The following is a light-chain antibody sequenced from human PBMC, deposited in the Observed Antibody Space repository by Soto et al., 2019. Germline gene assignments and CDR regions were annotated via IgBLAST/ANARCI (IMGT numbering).Light chain of an antibody. J-gene: IGKJ2*01. CDR3: QQYKDWPYT. CDR2: GAS. V-gene: IGKV3-15*01. Sequence: EVIMTQSPATLSVSPGERATLSCRASQSVSSNLAWYQQKPGQAPRLLIFGASTRATGIPARFSGSGSGTEFALTISSLQSEDSAVYVCQQYKDWPYTFGQGTSLEI. CDR1: QSVSSN.